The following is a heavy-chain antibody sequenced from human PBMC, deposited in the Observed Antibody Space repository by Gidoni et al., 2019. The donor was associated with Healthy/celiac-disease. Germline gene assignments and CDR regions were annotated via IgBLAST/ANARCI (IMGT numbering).Heavy chain of an antibody. Sequence: QVQLVESGGGLVKPGGSLRLSCAASGFTFSDYYMRWIRQAPGKGLEWVSYISSSGSTIYYADSVKGRFTISRDNAKNSLYLQMNSLRAEDTAVYYCARDLINPPEGVTMVRGVSGMDVWGQGTTVTVSS. V-gene: IGHV3-11*01. J-gene: IGHJ6*02. CDR1: GFTFSDYY. CDR3: ARDLINPPEGVTMVRGVSGMDV. CDR2: ISSSGSTI. D-gene: IGHD3-10*01.